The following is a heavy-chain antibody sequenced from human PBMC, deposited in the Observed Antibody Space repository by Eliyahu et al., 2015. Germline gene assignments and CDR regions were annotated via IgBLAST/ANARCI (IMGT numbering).Heavy chain of an antibody. CDR1: GFTFXXYW. J-gene: IGHJ6*03. CDR2: INSDGSRT. D-gene: IGHD5-18*01. V-gene: IGHV3-74*01. CDR3: ARDAKRGYSYGYESRYYYMDV. Sequence: EVQLVESGGGLVQPGGSLRLSCAVSGFTFXXYWMHWVRQAPGKGLVWVSRINSDGSRTNYADSVKGRFTISRDNAKNTLYLQMNSLRAEDTAVYYCARDAKRGYSYGYESRYYYMDVWGKGTTVTVSS.